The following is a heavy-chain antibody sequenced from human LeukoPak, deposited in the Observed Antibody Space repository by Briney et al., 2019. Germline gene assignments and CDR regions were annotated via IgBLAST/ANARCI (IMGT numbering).Heavy chain of an antibody. V-gene: IGHV3-66*02. CDR3: ARDQGGSGRPYYYGMDV. Sequence: PGGSLRLSCAASGFTASSNYMSWVRQAPGEGLEWVSIIYSDGSTYYADSVKGRFTISRDNSKNTLYLQMNSLRAEDTAVYYCARDQGGSGRPYYYGMDVWGQGTTVTVSS. D-gene: IGHD3-10*01. J-gene: IGHJ6*02. CDR2: IYSDGST. CDR1: GFTASSNY.